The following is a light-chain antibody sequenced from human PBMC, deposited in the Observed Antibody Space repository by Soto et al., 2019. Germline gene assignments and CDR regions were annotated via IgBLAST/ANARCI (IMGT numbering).Light chain of an antibody. J-gene: IGLJ3*02. CDR1: SGSVSTSYY. CDR2: STN. V-gene: IGLV8-61*01. CDR3: VLYMGSGIWV. Sequence: VVTQEPSFSVSPGRTVTLTCGLSSGSVSTSYYPSWYQQTPGQAPRTLIYSTNTRSSGVPDRFSGSILGNKAALTITGAQADDESDYYCVLYMGSGIWVFGGGTKVTVL.